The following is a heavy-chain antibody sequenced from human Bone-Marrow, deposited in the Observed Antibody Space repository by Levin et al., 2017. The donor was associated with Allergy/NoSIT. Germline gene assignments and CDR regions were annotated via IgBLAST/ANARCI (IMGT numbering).Heavy chain of an antibody. CDR2: IKQDGSEK. D-gene: IGHD3-3*01. V-gene: IGHV3-7*03. Sequence: PGGSLRLSCAASGFTFSSYWMSWVRQAPGKGLEWVANIKQDGSEKYYVDSVKGRFTISRDNAKNSLYLQMNSLRAEDTAVYYCAREAYDFWSGYPFDYWGQGTLVTVSS. J-gene: IGHJ4*02. CDR1: GFTFSSYW. CDR3: AREAYDFWSGYPFDY.